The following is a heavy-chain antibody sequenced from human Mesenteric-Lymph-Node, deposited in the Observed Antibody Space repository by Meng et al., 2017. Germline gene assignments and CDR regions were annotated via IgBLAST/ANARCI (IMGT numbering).Heavy chain of an antibody. D-gene: IGHD2-15*01. J-gene: IGHJ4*02. CDR2: ISYDGNKK. CDR1: GFTFSSYG. CDR3: AKSLEAAATGFDY. Sequence: QVQLVESGGGVVQSGRSQRLSCAASGFTFSSYGMHWVRQAPGKGLEWVALISYDGNKKYYGDSVKGRFTISRDISKNTLYLQMNSLRPEDTAVYFCAKSLEAAATGFDYWGQGTLVTVSS. V-gene: IGHV3-30*18.